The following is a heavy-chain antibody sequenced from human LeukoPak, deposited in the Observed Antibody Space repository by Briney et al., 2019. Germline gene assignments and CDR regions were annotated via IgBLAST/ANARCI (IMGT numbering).Heavy chain of an antibody. CDR1: GYTFTSYD. CDR3: ARYGGDIAAAGYYYYYYMDV. D-gene: IGHD6-13*01. V-gene: IGHV1-8*02. J-gene: IGHJ6*03. CDR2: MNPNSGNT. Sequence: GASVKVSCKASGYTFTSYDINWVRQATGQGLEWMGWMNPNSGNTGYAQKFQGRVTMTRDTSISTAYMELSRLRSDDTAVYYCARYGGDIAAAGYYYYYYMDVWGKGTTVTISS.